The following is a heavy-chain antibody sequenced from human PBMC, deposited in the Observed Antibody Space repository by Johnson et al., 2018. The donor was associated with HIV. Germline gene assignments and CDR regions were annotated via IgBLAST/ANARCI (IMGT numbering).Heavy chain of an antibody. CDR3: ARDGSRSSWNAFDI. V-gene: IGHV3-11*04. J-gene: IGHJ3*02. Sequence: QVQLVESGGGLVKPGGSLRLSCAVSGFTFSDYYMSWIRQAPGKGLEWVSYISSSGSTIDYADSVKGRFTISRDNAKNSLYLQMNSLRAEDAAVYYCARDGSRSSWNAFDIWGQGTMVTVSS. D-gene: IGHD6-6*01. CDR2: ISSSGSTI. CDR1: GFTFSDYY.